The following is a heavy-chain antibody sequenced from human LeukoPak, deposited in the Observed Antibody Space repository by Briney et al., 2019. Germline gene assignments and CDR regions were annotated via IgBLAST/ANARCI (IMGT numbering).Heavy chain of an antibody. CDR2: IYYSGST. D-gene: IGHD3-22*01. Sequence: SQTLSLTCTVSGGSISSGDYYWSWIRQPPGKGLEWLGYIYYSGSTYYNPSLKSRVTISVDTSKNQFSLKLSSVTAADTAVYYCAREALIVVVPYYYYYGMDVWGQGTTVTVSS. V-gene: IGHV4-30-4*01. CDR3: AREALIVVVPYYYYYGMDV. CDR1: GGSISSGDYY. J-gene: IGHJ6*02.